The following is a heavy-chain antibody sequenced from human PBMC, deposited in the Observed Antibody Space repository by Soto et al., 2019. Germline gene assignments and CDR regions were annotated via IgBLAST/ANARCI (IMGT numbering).Heavy chain of an antibody. CDR2: ISAYNGNT. V-gene: IGHV1-18*04. Sequence: QVQLVQSGAEVKKPGASVKVSCKASGYTFTSYGISWVRQAPGQGLEWMGWISAYNGNTNYAQKLQGRVTMTTDPSTSTAYMELRRLRSDATAVYYCARDNNGRGSSWPFDYWGQGTLVTVSS. J-gene: IGHJ4*02. CDR1: GYTFTSYG. D-gene: IGHD6-13*01. CDR3: ARDNNGRGSSWPFDY.